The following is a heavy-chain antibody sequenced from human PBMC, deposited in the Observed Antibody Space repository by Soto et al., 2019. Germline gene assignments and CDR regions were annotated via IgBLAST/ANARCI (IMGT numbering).Heavy chain of an antibody. D-gene: IGHD2-15*01. V-gene: IGHV1-18*01. Sequence: QVRLRQSGSEVKKPGASVKVSCKASGYTFTNYGMSWLRQAPGQGLEWMGLISAYNGNTNHAQNFQGRVTMTTDTSTNTAYMELRSLRSDDTAVYYCARCYCSVGSCYSCWHFDLWGRGARVTVSS. CDR1: GYTFTNYG. CDR3: ARCYCSVGSCYSCWHFDL. J-gene: IGHJ2*01. CDR2: ISAYNGNT.